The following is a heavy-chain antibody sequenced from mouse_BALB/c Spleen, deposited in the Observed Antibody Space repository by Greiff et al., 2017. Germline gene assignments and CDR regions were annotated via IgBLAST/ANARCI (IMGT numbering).Heavy chain of an antibody. V-gene: IGHV2-6-4*01. CDR1: GFSLSRYS. Sequence: VKVVESGPGLVAPSQSLSITCTVSGFSLSRYSVHWVRQPPGKGLEWLGMIWGGGSTDYNSALKSRLSISKDNSKSQVFLKMNSLQTDDTAMYYCARGDYYGSSSVDYWGQGTTLTVSS. D-gene: IGHD1-1*01. CDR2: IWGGGST. J-gene: IGHJ2*01. CDR3: ARGDYYGSSSVDY.